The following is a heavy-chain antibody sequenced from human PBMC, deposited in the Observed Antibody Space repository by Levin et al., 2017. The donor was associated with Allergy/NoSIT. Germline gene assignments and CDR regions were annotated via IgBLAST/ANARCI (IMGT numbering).Heavy chain of an antibody. V-gene: IGHV4-34*01. CDR1: GGSFSGYF. Sequence: SETLSLTCAVYGGSFSGYFWSWIRQPPGKGLEWIGEINHRGGTNYNPSLKSRVTISLDTSKTQFSLKLSSVTAADTAVYYCARVKKGIGLGDNWFDPWGQGTLVTVSS. D-gene: IGHD3/OR15-3a*01. J-gene: IGHJ5*02. CDR2: INHRGGT. CDR3: ARVKKGIGLGDNWFDP.